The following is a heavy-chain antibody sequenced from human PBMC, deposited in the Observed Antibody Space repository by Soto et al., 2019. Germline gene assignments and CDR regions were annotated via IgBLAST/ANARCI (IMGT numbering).Heavy chain of an antibody. CDR3: AKDYAPEWYSSSWTPVDY. V-gene: IGHV3-30*18. CDR2: ISYDGSNK. J-gene: IGHJ4*02. Sequence: GGSLRLSCAASGFTFSSYGMHWVRQASGKGLEWVAVISYDGSNKYYADSVKGRFTISRDNSKNTLYLQMNSLRAEDTAVYYCAKDYAPEWYSSSWTPVDYWGQGTLVTVSS. D-gene: IGHD6-13*01. CDR1: GFTFSSYG.